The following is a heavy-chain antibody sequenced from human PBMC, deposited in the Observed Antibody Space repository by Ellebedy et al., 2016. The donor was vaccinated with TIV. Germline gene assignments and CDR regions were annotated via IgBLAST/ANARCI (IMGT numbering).Heavy chain of an antibody. CDR3: ARDLDKSSGWYGGAAY. CDR2: ISYDGSSK. V-gene: IGHV3-30-3*01. J-gene: IGHJ4*02. Sequence: GESLKISCAASGFTFNSYAMHWVRQAPGKGLEWVAVISYDGSSKYYADSVKGRFTISRDNSMTTLYLETNSLRAEDTAVYYCARDLDKSSGWYGGAAYWGQGTLVTVSS. D-gene: IGHD6-19*01. CDR1: GFTFNSYA.